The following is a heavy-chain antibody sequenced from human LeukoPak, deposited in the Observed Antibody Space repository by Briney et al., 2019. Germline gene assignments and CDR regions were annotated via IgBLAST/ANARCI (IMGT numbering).Heavy chain of an antibody. D-gene: IGHD3-3*01. J-gene: IGHJ4*02. CDR1: GFTFSSYA. Sequence: QPGGSLRLSCAASGFTFSSYAMSWVRQAPGKGLEWVSGISGSGGSTYYADSVKGWFTISRDNSKNTLYLQMNSLRAEDTAVYYCAKEITIFGVLISIDSWGQGTLVTVSS. V-gene: IGHV3-23*01. CDR3: AKEITIFGVLISIDS. CDR2: ISGSGGST.